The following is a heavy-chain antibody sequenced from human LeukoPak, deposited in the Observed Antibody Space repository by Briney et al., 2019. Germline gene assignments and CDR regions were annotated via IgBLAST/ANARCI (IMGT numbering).Heavy chain of an antibody. J-gene: IGHJ3*02. CDR3: AIAGHADAFDI. CDR2: IYYSGST. Sequence: SETLSLTCTVSGGSISPYYWSWIRQPPEKGLEWIGYIYYSGSTNYSPSLKSRVTISLGTSKNQFSLKLSSVTAADTAVYYCAIAGHADAFDIWGQGAMVSVSS. V-gene: IGHV4-59*01. CDR1: GGSISPYY.